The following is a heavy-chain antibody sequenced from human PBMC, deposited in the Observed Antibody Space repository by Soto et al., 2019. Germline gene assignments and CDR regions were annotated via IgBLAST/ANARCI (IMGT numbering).Heavy chain of an antibody. CDR1: GFTFSSYG. J-gene: IGHJ4*02. V-gene: IGHV3-30*18. CDR2: ISYDGSNK. Sequence: GGSLRLSCAASGFTFSSYGMHWVRQAPGKGLEWVAVISYDGSNKYYADSVKGRFTISRDNSKNTLYLQMNSLRAEDTAVYYCAKEDCSSTSCYLSYYYFDYWGQGTLVTVSS. D-gene: IGHD2-2*01. CDR3: AKEDCSSTSCYLSYYYFDY.